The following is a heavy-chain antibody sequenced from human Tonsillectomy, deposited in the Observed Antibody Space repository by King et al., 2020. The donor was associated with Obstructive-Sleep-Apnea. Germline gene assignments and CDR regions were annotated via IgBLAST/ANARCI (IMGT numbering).Heavy chain of an antibody. CDR3: ARDPDTAMVDGGYYFDY. Sequence: VQLVESGGGVVQPGRSLRLSCAASGFTFRSYAMHWVRQAPGKGLEWVAVISYDGSTKYFADSVKGRFTISRDNSRNTLYLQMNSLRPEDTAVYYCARDPDTAMVDGGYYFDYWGQGTLVTVSS. D-gene: IGHD5-18*01. J-gene: IGHJ4*02. CDR1: GFTFRSYA. CDR2: ISYDGSTK. V-gene: IGHV3-30*04.